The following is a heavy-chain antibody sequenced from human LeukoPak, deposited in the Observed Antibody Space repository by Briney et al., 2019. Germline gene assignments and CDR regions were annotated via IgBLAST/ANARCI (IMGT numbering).Heavy chain of an antibody. CDR3: ASGSTSRLFDY. CDR1: GGSISSYY. CDR2: IYYSGST. Sequence: SETLSLTCTVSGGSISSYYWSWIRQPPGKGLEWIGYIYYSGSTYYNPSLKSRVTISVDTSKNQFSLKLSSVTAADTAVYYCASGSTSRLFDYWGQGTLVTVSS. J-gene: IGHJ4*02. D-gene: IGHD2-2*01. V-gene: IGHV4-59*04.